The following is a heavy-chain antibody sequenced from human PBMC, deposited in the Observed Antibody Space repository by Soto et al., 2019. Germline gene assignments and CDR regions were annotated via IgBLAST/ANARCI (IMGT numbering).Heavy chain of an antibody. V-gene: IGHV1-69*02. Sequence: QVQLVQSGAEVKEPGSSVKVSCKASGGTFSSHTINWVRQAPGQGLEWMGRTIPILDITNYAQKFQGTVRITADKSTGTAYMELINLRFYDTAVYYCARVLEYMARAFDVWGQDTTVTVSS. CDR1: GGTFSSHT. CDR3: ARVLEYMARAFDV. J-gene: IGHJ3*01. D-gene: IGHD3-3*02. CDR2: TIPILDIT.